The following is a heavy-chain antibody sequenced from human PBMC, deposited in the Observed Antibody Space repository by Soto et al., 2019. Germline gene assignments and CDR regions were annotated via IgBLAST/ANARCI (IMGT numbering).Heavy chain of an antibody. Sequence: QVQLQESGPGLVKPSQTLSLTCTVSGGSISSGGYYWSWIRQHPGKGLEWIGYIYYSGSTYYNPSLKSRVTIAVDTSKNQFSLKLSSVTAADTAVYYCARGGSSSPYFDSWGQGTLVTVSS. V-gene: IGHV4-31*03. CDR2: IYYSGST. J-gene: IGHJ4*02. CDR3: ARGGSSSPYFDS. CDR1: GGSISSGGYY. D-gene: IGHD6-13*01.